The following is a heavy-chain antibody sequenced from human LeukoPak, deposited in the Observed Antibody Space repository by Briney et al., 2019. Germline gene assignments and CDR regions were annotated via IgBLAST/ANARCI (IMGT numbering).Heavy chain of an antibody. Sequence: ASGKVACKTSGYTFNSFGITWLRQAAGQVLEWVEWISAYKDFTSHAQKFQDRIIMTTDTSTTPAYMELRTLRSDDTAVYYCARDGTRGIYSAYAHDAFDIWGQGTVVSVSS. V-gene: IGHV1-18*01. CDR3: ARDGTRGIYSAYAHDAFDI. J-gene: IGHJ3*02. CDR1: GYTFNSFG. CDR2: ISAYKDFT. D-gene: IGHD5-12*01.